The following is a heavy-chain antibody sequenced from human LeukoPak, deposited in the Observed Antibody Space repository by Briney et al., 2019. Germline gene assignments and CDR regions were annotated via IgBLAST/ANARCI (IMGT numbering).Heavy chain of an antibody. CDR3: ARDSTGTVCDL. V-gene: IGHV3-7*04. D-gene: IGHD4-17*01. Sequence: GGSLRLFCVASGFTFISYWLTWVRQAPGKGLEWVAQISPDGTESSSVDSVRGRFTISRDNAKNSVYLQMNGLRPEYTAVYYCARDSTGTVCDLWGQGTLVTVSS. J-gene: IGHJ5*02. CDR2: ISPDGTES. CDR1: GFTFISYW.